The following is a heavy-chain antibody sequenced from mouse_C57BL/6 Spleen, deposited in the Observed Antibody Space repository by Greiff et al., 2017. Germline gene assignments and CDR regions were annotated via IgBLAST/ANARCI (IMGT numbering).Heavy chain of an antibody. CDR1: GYTFTSYW. CDR2: IYPGNSDT. J-gene: IGHJ2*01. V-gene: IGHV1-5*01. CDR3: TIPGRTYFDY. Sequence: VKLQQSGAVLARPGASVTMSCKTSGYTFTSYWMHWVNQRPGPGLEWIGAIYPGNSDTSYNQKFKGKAKLNAAKSASTAYIELSSLPNEDSAVYYGTIPGRTYFDYWGQGTTLTVSS. D-gene: IGHD3-3*01.